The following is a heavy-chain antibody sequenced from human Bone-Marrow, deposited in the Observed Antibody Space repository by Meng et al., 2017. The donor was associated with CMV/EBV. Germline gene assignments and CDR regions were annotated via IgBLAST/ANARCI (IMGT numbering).Heavy chain of an antibody. D-gene: IGHD2-2*01. V-gene: IGHV4-59*01. CDR2: ISYTGSP. J-gene: IGHJ2*01. CDR1: GGSINNYY. CDR3: ARDVVPAATYWYFDL. Sequence: SETLSLTCTVSGGSINNYYWSWIRQPPGRGLEWIGYISYTGSPNYNPSLKSRVTISIDTSKNQFSLKLISVTAADTAVYYCARDVVPAATYWYFDLWGRGTLVTVSS.